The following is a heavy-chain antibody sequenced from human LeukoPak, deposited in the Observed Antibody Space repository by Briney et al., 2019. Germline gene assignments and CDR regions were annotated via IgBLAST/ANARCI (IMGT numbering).Heavy chain of an antibody. J-gene: IGHJ6*04. D-gene: IGHD1-1*01. CDR1: GGTFSSYA. CDR2: IIPIFGTA. Sequence: SVEVSCKASGGTFSSYAISWVRQAPGQGLEWMGGIIPIFGTANYAQKFQGRVTITADESTSTAYMELSSLRSEDTAVYYCARAKVEDWNDAPDLYGMDVWGKGTTVTVSS. CDR3: ARAKVEDWNDAPDLYGMDV. V-gene: IGHV1-69*13.